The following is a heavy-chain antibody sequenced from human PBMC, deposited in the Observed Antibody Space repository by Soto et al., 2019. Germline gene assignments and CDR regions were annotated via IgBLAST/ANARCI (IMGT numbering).Heavy chain of an antibody. CDR3: TVWGSGNDFGAA. CDR1: GFTFSDHY. CDR2: SKNKADSYST. Sequence: EVQLVESGGGLVQPGGSLRLSCAASGFTFSDHYMDWVRQAPGTGLGWVGRSKNKADSYSTEYAASVKGRFTISRDGSKNSLFLQMNSLKTEDTAVYYCTVWGSGNDFGAAWGQGILVTVSS. J-gene: IGHJ4*02. D-gene: IGHD3-10*01. V-gene: IGHV3-72*01.